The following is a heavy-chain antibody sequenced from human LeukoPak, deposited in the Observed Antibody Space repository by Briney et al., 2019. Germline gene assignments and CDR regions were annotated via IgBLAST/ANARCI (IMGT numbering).Heavy chain of an antibody. J-gene: IGHJ4*02. CDR3: ARVSGVGEQQLVLGY. CDR1: GGSISSGGYY. CDR2: IYYRGST. D-gene: IGHD6-13*01. Sequence: SQTLSLTCTVSGGSISSGGYYWSWIRQHPGKGLEWIGYIYYRGSTYYNPSLKSRVTISVDTSKHQFSLKLCSVTAADTAVYYCARVSGVGEQQLVLGYWGQGTLVTVSS. V-gene: IGHV4-31*03.